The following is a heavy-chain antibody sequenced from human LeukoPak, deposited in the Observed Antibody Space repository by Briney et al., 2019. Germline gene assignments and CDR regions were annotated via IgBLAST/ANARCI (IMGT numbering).Heavy chain of an antibody. CDR2: INPYSAAT. V-gene: IGHV1-2*02. D-gene: IGHD3-10*01. CDR3: ARGSYGSGSYPSDV. CDR1: GYTFTAYY. J-gene: IGHJ6*02. Sequence: ASVKVSCKASGYTFTAYYIHWVRQAPNQGLEWMGWINPYSAATKYAQKFQDRVTMTRDTSVSTAYMDLSSLRSDDTAVYYCARGSYGSGSYPSDVWGQGTTATVSS.